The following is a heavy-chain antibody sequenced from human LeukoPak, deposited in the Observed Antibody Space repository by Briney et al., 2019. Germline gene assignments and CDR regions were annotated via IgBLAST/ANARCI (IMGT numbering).Heavy chain of an antibody. Sequence: GGSLRLSCAASGFTFSSYSMNWVRQAPGKGLEWVSSISSSSSTIYYADSVKGRFTISRDNAKNSLYLQMNSMRAEDTAVYYCARGAYYYDSSGYLNTDYWGQGTLVTVSS. CDR1: GFTFSSYS. D-gene: IGHD3-22*01. J-gene: IGHJ4*02. CDR2: ISSSSSTI. V-gene: IGHV3-48*04. CDR3: ARGAYYYDSSGYLNTDY.